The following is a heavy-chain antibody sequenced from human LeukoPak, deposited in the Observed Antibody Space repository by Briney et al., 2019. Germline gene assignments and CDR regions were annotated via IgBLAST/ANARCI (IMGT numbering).Heavy chain of an antibody. Sequence: PGGSLRLSCAASGFIFKTYTMNWVRQAPGKWLEWVSSILSSGAYTYYADSLKGRFTISRDNAKNSLYLQMNSLRAEDTAVYYCVTRGWADYYYMDVWGKGTTVTVSS. CDR3: VTRGWADYYYMDV. J-gene: IGHJ6*03. V-gene: IGHV3-21*06. CDR2: ILSSGAYT. D-gene: IGHD6-19*01. CDR1: GFIFKTYT.